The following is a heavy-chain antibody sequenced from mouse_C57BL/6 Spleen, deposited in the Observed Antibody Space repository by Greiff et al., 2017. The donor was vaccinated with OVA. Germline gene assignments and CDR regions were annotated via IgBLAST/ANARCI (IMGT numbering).Heavy chain of an antibody. Sequence: VQLQQSGPVLVKPGASVKMSCKASGYTFTDYYMNWVKQSHGKSLEWIGVINPYNGGTSYNQKFKGKATLTVDKSSSTAYMELNSLTSEDSAVYYCARDGNYVWYFDVWGTGTTVTVSS. V-gene: IGHV1-19*01. CDR1: GYTFTDYY. J-gene: IGHJ1*03. D-gene: IGHD2-1*01. CDR2: INPYNGGT. CDR3: ARDGNYVWYFDV.